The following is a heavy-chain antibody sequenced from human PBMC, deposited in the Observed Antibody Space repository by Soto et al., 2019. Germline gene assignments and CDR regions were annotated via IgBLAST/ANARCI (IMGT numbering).Heavy chain of an antibody. V-gene: IGHV3-48*02. J-gene: IGHJ6*02. D-gene: IGHD6-13*01. CDR2: ISGSSDTI. CDR1: DFTFSNAW. Sequence: TGGSLRLSCAASDFTFSNAWINRVRQAPGKGLKWVSYISGSSDTIYYADSVKGRFTISRDNAKNSLYLQMDSLRDEDTAVYYCARDHGGSTWFVGIYYYFGVDVWGQGTTVTVSS. CDR3: ARDHGGSTWFVGIYYYFGVDV.